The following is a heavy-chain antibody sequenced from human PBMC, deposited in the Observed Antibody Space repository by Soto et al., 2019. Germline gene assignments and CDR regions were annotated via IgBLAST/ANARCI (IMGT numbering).Heavy chain of an antibody. CDR2: IYYSGST. Sequence: QVQLQESGPGLVKPSQTLSLTCTVSGGSISSGGYYWSWIRQHPGKGLEWIGYIYYSGSTYYNPSLKSRVTISVDTSKNQFSLKLSSVTAADTAVYYCAREPSSSWNNWFDPWGQGTLVTVSS. CDR3: AREPSSSWNNWFDP. J-gene: IGHJ5*02. D-gene: IGHD6-13*01. CDR1: GGSISSGGYY. V-gene: IGHV4-31*03.